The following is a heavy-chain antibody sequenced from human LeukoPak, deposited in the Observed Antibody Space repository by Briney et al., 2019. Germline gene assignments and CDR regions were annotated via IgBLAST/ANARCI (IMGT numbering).Heavy chain of an antibody. V-gene: IGHV3-21*06. J-gene: IGHJ4*02. D-gene: IGHD2-15*01. CDR1: GFTFSNYG. Sequence: PGGSLRLSCAASGFTFSNYGMNWVRRAPGKGLEWVASISSGGSYIFYADSVRGRLTISRDNAKNSLFLQMNSLGVDDTAVYYCARGGGSFDSWGQGTLVTVSS. CDR2: ISSGGSYI. CDR3: ARGGGSFDS.